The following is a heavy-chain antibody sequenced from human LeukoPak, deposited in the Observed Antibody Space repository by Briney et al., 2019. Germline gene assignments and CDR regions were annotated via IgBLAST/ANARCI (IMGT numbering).Heavy chain of an antibody. CDR1: GFTFRDYW. CDR2: IQSDGNEK. J-gene: IGHJ6*02. Sequence: GGSLRLSCGASGFTFRDYWMSWVRQAPGKGLEWEANIQSDGNEKNYIDSVQGRFTISRDNAKTSLHLQMNSLRAEDTAVYYCARDSAVATYYGVDVWGQGTTVTVSS. D-gene: IGHD6-19*01. V-gene: IGHV3-7*01. CDR3: ARDSAVATYYGVDV.